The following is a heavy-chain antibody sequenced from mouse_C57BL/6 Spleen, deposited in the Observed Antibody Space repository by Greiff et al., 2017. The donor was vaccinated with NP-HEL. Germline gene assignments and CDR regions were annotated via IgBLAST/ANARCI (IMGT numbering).Heavy chain of an antibody. CDR1: GYSFTSYY. CDR3: ARGEATLAGYDGAWFAY. J-gene: IGHJ3*01. CDR2: IYPGSGNT. D-gene: IGHD2-14*01. Sequence: QVQLKQSGPELVKPGASVKISCKASGYSFTSYYIHWVKQRPGQGLEWIGWIYPGSGNTKYNEKFKGKATLTVDTSSSTAYMQLSSLTSEDSAVYYCARGEATLAGYDGAWFAYWGQGTLVTVSA. V-gene: IGHV1-66*01.